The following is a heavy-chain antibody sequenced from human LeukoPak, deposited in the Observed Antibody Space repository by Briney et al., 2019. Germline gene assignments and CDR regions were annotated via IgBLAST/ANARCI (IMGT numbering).Heavy chain of an antibody. J-gene: IGHJ3*02. V-gene: IGHV1-46*01. CDR3: ARDRGGDYYDSSGYYRDAFDI. CDR1: GYTFTSYY. D-gene: IGHD3-22*01. CDR2: INPSGGST. Sequence: ASVKVSCKASGYTFTSYYMRWVRQAPGQGLEWMGIINPSGGSTSYAQKFQGRVTMTRDMSTSTVYMELCSLRSEDTAVYYCARDRGGDYYDSSGYYRDAFDIWGQGTMVTVSS.